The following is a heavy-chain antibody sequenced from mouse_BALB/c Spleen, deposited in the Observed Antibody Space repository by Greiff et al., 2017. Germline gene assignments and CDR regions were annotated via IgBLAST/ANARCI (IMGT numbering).Heavy chain of an antibody. CDR3: ARGNDGYFPGFAY. Sequence: VQLQQSGAELVKPGASVKISCTATGYTFSSYWIEWVKQRPGHGLEWIGEILPGSGSTNYNEKFKGKATFTADTSSNTAYMQLSSLTSEDSAVYYCARGNDGYFPGFAYWGQGTLVTVSA. D-gene: IGHD2-3*01. V-gene: IGHV1-9*01. CDR1: GYTFSSYW. J-gene: IGHJ3*01. CDR2: ILPGSGST.